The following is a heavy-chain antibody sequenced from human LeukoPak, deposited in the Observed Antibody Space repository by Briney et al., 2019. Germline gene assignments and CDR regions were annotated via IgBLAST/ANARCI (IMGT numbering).Heavy chain of an antibody. CDR3: ARERGYSGYDYRYYYYMDV. J-gene: IGHJ6*03. V-gene: IGHV1-8*03. D-gene: IGHD5-12*01. CDR2: MNPNSGNT. CDR1: GYTFTSYD. Sequence: GAAVKVSCKTSGYTFTSYDINWVRQATVQGLEWMGWMNPNSGNTGYAQKFQGRVTITRNTSISTAYMELSSLRSEDTAVYYCARERGYSGYDYRYYYYMDVWGKGTTVTVSS.